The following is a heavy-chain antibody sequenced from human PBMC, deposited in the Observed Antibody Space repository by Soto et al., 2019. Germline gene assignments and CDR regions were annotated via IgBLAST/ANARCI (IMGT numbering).Heavy chain of an antibody. D-gene: IGHD6-19*01. CDR2: ISYDGSNK. J-gene: IGHJ2*01. CDR1: GFTFSSYG. Sequence: GGSLRLSCAASGFTFSSYGMHWVRQAPGKGLEWVAVISYDGSNKYYADSVKGRFTISRDNSKNTLYLQMNSLRAEDTAVYYCAKSIAVAGTAWYFDLWGRGTLVTVSS. V-gene: IGHV3-30*18. CDR3: AKSIAVAGTAWYFDL.